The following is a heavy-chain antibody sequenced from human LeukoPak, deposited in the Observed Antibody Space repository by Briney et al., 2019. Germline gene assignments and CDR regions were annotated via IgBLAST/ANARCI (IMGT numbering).Heavy chain of an antibody. CDR1: GFTFSDYY. CDR3: ARTGYSGSYLDY. J-gene: IGHJ4*02. D-gene: IGHD1-26*01. V-gene: IGHV3-53*01. Sequence: GGSLRLSCAASGFTFSDYYMSWVRQAPGKGLEWVSVIYSGGSTYYADSVKGRFTISRDNSKNTLYLQMNSLRAEDTAVYYCARTGYSGSYLDYWGQGTLVTVSS. CDR2: IYSGGST.